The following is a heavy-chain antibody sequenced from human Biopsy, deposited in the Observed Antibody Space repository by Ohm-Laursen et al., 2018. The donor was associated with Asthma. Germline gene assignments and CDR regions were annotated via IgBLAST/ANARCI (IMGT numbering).Heavy chain of an antibody. D-gene: IGHD3-10*01. CDR1: GYTFSSAG. CDR2: ISVYNGNT. V-gene: IGHV1-18*01. Sequence: GASVKVSCKTSGYTFSSAGITWVRQAPGQGLGWMGWISVYNGNTKVAQKLQDRVTMITDTSTSTAYMELRSLRSDDTAVYFCARAVDYSHYYGIDVWGQGTTVTVS. CDR3: ARAVDYSHYYGIDV. J-gene: IGHJ6*02.